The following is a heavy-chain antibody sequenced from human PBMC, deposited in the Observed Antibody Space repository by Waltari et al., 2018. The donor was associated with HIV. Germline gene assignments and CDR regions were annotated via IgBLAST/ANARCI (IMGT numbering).Heavy chain of an antibody. CDR1: GGSISSYY. J-gene: IGHJ6*02. CDR3: ARVIVGGWYNWNQRGEGMDV. D-gene: IGHD1-20*01. CDR2: IYYSGST. Sequence: QVQLQESGPGLVKPSETLSLTCTVSGGSISSYYWSWIRQPPGKGLEWIGYIYYSGSTNYNPALESRVTISVDTSKNQFSLKLSSVTAADTAVYYCARVIVGGWYNWNQRGEGMDVWGQGTTVTVSS. V-gene: IGHV4-59*01.